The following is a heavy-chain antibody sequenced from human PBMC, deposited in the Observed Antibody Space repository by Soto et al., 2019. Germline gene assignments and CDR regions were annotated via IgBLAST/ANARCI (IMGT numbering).Heavy chain of an antibody. V-gene: IGHV1-69*12. J-gene: IGHJ6*02. CDR3: ARDRGYCYGSGPLGYYGMDV. Sequence: QVQLVQSGAEVKKPGSSVKVSCKASGGTFSSYAISWVRQAPGQGLEWMGGIIPIFGTANYAQKFQGRVTITADESTSTAYMELSSLRSEDTAVYYCARDRGYCYGSGPLGYYGMDVWGQGTTVTVSS. CDR1: GGTFSSYA. CDR2: IIPIFGTA. D-gene: IGHD5-18*01.